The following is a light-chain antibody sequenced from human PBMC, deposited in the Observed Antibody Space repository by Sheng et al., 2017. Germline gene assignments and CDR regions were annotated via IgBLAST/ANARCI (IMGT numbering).Light chain of an antibody. V-gene: IGKV3D-20*02. CDR2: GAS. Sequence: DIVLTQSPGTLSLSPGEKATLSCRASERVSSSNFAWYQHQPGQAPRLLIYGASSRATGIPDRFSGSGSGADFTLTITRLEPEDFAVYYCQQRSHWPPITFGQGTRLEIK. CDR1: ERVSSSN. J-gene: IGKJ5*01. CDR3: QQRSHWPPIT.